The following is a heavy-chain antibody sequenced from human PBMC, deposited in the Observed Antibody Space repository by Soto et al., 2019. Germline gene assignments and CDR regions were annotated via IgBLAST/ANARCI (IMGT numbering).Heavy chain of an antibody. Sequence: QVQLVQSGAEVKKPGSSVKVSCKASGGTFSSYAISWVRQAPGQGLEWMGGIIPNFGTANYAQKFQGRVTITADESTSTVYMELSSLRSEDAAVYYCARGLSRGYCSGGSCYPYYYYGMDVWGQGTTVTVSS. CDR2: IIPNFGTA. J-gene: IGHJ6*02. CDR3: ARGLSRGYCSGGSCYPYYYYGMDV. D-gene: IGHD2-15*01. V-gene: IGHV1-69*01. CDR1: GGTFSSYA.